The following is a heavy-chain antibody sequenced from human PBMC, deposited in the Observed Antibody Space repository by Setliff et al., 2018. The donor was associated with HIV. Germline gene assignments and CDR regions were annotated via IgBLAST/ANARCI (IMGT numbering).Heavy chain of an antibody. V-gene: IGHV3-30*04. CDR2: ISYDGSNK. D-gene: IGHD3-22*01. CDR1: GFTLSSYA. CDR3: ARARPNDYYYDSSAFDY. J-gene: IGHJ4*02. Sequence: PGGSLRLSCAVSGFTLSSYAMHWVRQAPGKGLEWVAVISYDGSNKYYVDSVKGRFTISRDNSKNTLYLQMNSLRAEDTAVYYCARARPNDYYYDSSAFDYWGQGTLVTVSS.